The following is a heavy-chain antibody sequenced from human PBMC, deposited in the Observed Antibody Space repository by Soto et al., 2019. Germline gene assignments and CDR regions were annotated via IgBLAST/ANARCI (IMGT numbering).Heavy chain of an antibody. V-gene: IGHV3-66*01. CDR3: AREPRYWRGGSCAITGDAYDI. Sequence: GGSLRLSCTASGFIVSDTYVNWVRQAPGKGLEWVSVISNRGDTHYADSVRGRFSLSRDISDNTLHLQMNNLRVEDTAVYYCAREPRYWRGGSCAITGDAYDIWGRGTMVTDSS. D-gene: IGHD2-15*01. J-gene: IGHJ3*02. CDR1: GFIVSDTY. CDR2: ISNRGDT.